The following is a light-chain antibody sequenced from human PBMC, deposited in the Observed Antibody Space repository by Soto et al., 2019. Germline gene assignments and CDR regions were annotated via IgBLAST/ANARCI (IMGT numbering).Light chain of an antibody. CDR1: ESIGTY. V-gene: IGKV1-39*01. J-gene: IGKJ5*01. Sequence: DIHMNQSPSSLSASVGDRISITCRTSESIGTYLNWYQQTPGKAPNLLIHAASSLQSGVPSRFSGSGSGTDFTLTISSLQPEDFATYYCQQTYSNILTFDQGIRL. CDR3: QQTYSNILT. CDR2: AAS.